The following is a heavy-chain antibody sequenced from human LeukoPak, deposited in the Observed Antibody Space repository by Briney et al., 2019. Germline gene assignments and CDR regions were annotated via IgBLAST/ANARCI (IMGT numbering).Heavy chain of an antibody. CDR2: IRYDGSKK. V-gene: IGHV3-30*02. J-gene: IGHJ3*02. Sequence: PGGSLRLSCAASGFTFSSYGMHWVRQAPGKGLEWVAFIRYDGSKKYYADSVKGRFTISRDNSKNTLYLQMNSLRAEDTAVYYCAKEWLADAFDIWGQGTMVTVSS. D-gene: IGHD6-19*01. CDR1: GFTFSSYG. CDR3: AKEWLADAFDI.